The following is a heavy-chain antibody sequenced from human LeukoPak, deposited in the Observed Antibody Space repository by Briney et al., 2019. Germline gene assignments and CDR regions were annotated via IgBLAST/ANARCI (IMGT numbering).Heavy chain of an antibody. J-gene: IGHJ6*03. CDR1: GGSFSGYY. V-gene: IGHV4-34*01. Sequence: SETLSLTCAVYGGSFSGYYWSWIRQPPGKGLEWIGEINHSGSTNYNPSLKSRVTISVDTSKNQFSLKLSSVTAADTAVYYCARGRDGYNYVCYYYYYMDVWGKGTTVTVSS. CDR3: ARGRDGYNYVCYYYYYMDV. D-gene: IGHD5-24*01. CDR2: INHSGST.